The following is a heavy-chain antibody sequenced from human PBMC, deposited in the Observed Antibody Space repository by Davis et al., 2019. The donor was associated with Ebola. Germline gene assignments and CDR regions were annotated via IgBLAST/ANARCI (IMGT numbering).Heavy chain of an antibody. D-gene: IGHD2-2*01. CDR1: GFTFSSYA. V-gene: IGHV3-23*01. CDR2: ISGSGGST. J-gene: IGHJ4*02. CDR3: AKLYWEVGQLLSMGRDY. Sequence: GESLKISCAASGFTFSSYAMSWVRQAPGKGLEWVSAISGSGGSTYYADSVKGRFTISRDNSKNTLYLQMNSLRAEDTAVYYCAKLYWEVGQLLSMGRDYWGQGTLVTVSS.